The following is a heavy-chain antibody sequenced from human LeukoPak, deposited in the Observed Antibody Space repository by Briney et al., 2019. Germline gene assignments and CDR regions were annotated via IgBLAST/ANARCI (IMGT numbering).Heavy chain of an antibody. CDR2: IYTSGST. Sequence: PSETLSLTCTVSGGSISNYYWSWIRQPAGKGLEWIGRIYTSGSTNYNPSLKSRVTMSVDTSKNQFSLKLSSVTAADTAVYYCAAITMVRGASIWGQGTLVTVSS. J-gene: IGHJ4*02. V-gene: IGHV4-4*07. CDR1: GGSISNYY. D-gene: IGHD3-10*01. CDR3: AAITMVRGASI.